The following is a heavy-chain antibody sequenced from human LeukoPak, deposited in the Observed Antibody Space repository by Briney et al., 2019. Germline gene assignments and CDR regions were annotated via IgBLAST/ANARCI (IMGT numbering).Heavy chain of an antibody. J-gene: IGHJ4*02. CDR1: GFTFSSHG. CDR3: ANFFGDNFGY. CDR2: SRNKADSYTT. V-gene: IGHV3-72*01. D-gene: IGHD3-16*01. Sequence: GGSLRLSCAASGFTFSSHGMHWVRQAPGKGLEWIGRSRNKADSYTTEYAASVEGRFTISRDDAKNSLFLQMSSLKTEDTAVYYCANFFGDNFGYWGQGTLVTVSS.